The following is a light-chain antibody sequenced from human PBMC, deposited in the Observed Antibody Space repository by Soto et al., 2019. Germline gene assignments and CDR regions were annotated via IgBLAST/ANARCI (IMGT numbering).Light chain of an antibody. CDR2: SAS. Sequence: DIQMTQSAYSLSASVGDSVTITFRSSQNIRTYLNWYQQKPGRAPKLLIHSASALPSGVPSRFSGSGSGTEFTLTMSGLQPEHFATYYCQQGHSTPYTFGQGTKVDIK. V-gene: IGKV1-39*01. CDR1: QNIRTY. J-gene: IGKJ2*01. CDR3: QQGHSTPYT.